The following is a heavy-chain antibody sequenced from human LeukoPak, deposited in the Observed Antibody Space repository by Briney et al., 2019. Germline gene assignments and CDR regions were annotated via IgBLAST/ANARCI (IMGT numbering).Heavy chain of an antibody. CDR1: GFTFDAFS. J-gene: IGHJ4*02. CDR3: AKRLVTAGITDFFDS. CDR2: ISPAGDST. D-gene: IGHD2-2*01. V-gene: IGHV3-23*01. Sequence: GGSLRLSCTASGFTFDAFSMHWVRQTPGTGLEWVSAISPAGDSTTDADSVKGRFTISRDNSKSTLYLQMNGLTAEDTALYYCAKRLVTAGITDFFDSWGQGTLVSVSS.